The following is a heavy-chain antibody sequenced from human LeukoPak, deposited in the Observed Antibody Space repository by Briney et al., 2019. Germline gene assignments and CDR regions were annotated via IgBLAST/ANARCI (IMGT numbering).Heavy chain of an antibody. CDR1: GGSISSYY. Sequence: SETLSLTCTVSGGSISSYYWSWIRQPPGKGLEWIGYIYTSGSTNYNPSLKSRVTISVDTSKNQFSLKLSSVTAADTAVYYCARLTAYSYGYYYYYYMDVWGKGTTVTVSS. CDR2: IYTSGST. CDR3: ARLTAYSYGYYYYYYMDV. V-gene: IGHV4-4*09. D-gene: IGHD5-18*01. J-gene: IGHJ6*03.